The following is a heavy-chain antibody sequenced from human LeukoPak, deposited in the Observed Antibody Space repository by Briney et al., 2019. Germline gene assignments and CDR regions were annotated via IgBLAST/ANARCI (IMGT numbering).Heavy chain of an antibody. V-gene: IGHV3-20*01. CDR2: INWNGGST. J-gene: IGHJ5*02. Sequence: GGSLRLSCAASGFTFDDYGMSWVRQAPGKGLEWVSCINWNGGSTGYADSVKGRFTISRDNAKNSLYLQMNSLRAEDTALYHCAREGGGYCSSTSCRRELIFDPWGQGTLVTVSS. CDR3: AREGGGYCSSTSCRRELIFDP. CDR1: GFTFDDYG. D-gene: IGHD2-2*01.